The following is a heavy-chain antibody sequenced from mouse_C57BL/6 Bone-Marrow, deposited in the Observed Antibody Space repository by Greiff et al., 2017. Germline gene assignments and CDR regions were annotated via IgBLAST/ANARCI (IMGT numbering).Heavy chain of an antibody. CDR3: ARRLLRYYFDY. D-gene: IGHD1-1*01. J-gene: IGHJ2*01. V-gene: IGHV5-6*01. Sequence: EVQRVESGGDLVKPGGSLKLSCAASGFTFSSYGMSWVRQTPDKRLEWVATISSGGSYTYYPDSVKGRVTISRDNAKNTLYLQMSSLKSEDTAMYYCARRLLRYYFDYWGQGTTLTVSS. CDR2: ISSGGSYT. CDR1: GFTFSSYG.